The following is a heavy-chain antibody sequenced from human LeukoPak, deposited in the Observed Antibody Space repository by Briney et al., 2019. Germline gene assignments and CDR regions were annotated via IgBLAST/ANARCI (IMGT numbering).Heavy chain of an antibody. CDR1: GGTISSSNW. J-gene: IGHJ3*02. Sequence: PSETLCLTCAASGGTISSSNWWSGVRQPPGKGLEWIGVIYHSGSTNYNPSLKSRVTISVDKSKNQFSLKLSSVTAADTAVYYCARETGGSGSRYAFDIWGQGTMVTVSS. CDR2: IYHSGST. CDR3: ARETGGSGSRYAFDI. D-gene: IGHD3-10*01. V-gene: IGHV4-4*02.